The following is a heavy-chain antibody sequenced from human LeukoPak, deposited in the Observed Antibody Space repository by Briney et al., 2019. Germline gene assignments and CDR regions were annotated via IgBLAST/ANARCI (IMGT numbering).Heavy chain of an antibody. CDR2: INSDGSST. CDR3: ARGLSGYASSLGY. V-gene: IGHV3-74*01. J-gene: IGHJ4*02. D-gene: IGHD6-6*01. Sequence: GGSLRLSCAASGFTFSSYWMHWVRQAPGKGLVWVSRINSDGSSTSYADSVRGRFSISRDNAKNTLYLQMDSLRAEDTAVYYCARGLSGYASSLGYWGQGTLVTVSA. CDR1: GFTFSSYW.